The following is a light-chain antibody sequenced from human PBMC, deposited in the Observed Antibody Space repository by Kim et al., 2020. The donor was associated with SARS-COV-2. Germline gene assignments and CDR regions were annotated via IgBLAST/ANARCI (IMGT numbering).Light chain of an antibody. Sequence: PGGTVTRTCAASTGAVTSGYYPTWFQQKPGQAPRSLIDSTSNKHSWTPARCSSSLLGGKAALTLSGVQPEDEAEYYCLLYYGGARVFGGGTQLTVL. V-gene: IGLV7-43*01. CDR1: TGAVTSGYY. J-gene: IGLJ2*01. CDR2: STS. CDR3: LLYYGGARV.